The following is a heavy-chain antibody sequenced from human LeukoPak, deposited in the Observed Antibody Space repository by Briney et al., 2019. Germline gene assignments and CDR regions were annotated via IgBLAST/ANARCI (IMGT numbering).Heavy chain of an antibody. CDR2: IYSGGST. V-gene: IGHV3-53*01. D-gene: IGHD3-10*01. CDR1: GFTVSSNY. J-gene: IGHJ3*02. Sequence: QTGGSLRLSCAASGFTVSSNYMSWVRQAPGKGLEWVSVIYSGGSTYYADSVKGRFTISRDNSKNTLYLQMNSLRAEDTAVYYCASSSMVRGVPWGDPDAFDIWGQGTMVTVSS. CDR3: ASSSMVRGVPWGDPDAFDI.